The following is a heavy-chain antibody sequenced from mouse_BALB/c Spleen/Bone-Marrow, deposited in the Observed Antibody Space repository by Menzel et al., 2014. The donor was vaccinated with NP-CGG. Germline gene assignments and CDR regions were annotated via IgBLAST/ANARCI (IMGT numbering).Heavy chain of an antibody. CDR1: GFTFSDYY. CDR3: ARGLYYRPFAY. D-gene: IGHD2-14*01. J-gene: IGHJ3*01. CDR2: ISNGGGST. Sequence: EVKLVESGGGLVQPGGSLKLSCATSGFTFSDYYMYWVRQTPEQRLEWVAYISNGGGSTYYPDTVKGRFTISRDNAKNTLYLQMSRLKSEDTAMYYCARGLYYRPFAYWGQGTLVTVSA. V-gene: IGHV5-12*02.